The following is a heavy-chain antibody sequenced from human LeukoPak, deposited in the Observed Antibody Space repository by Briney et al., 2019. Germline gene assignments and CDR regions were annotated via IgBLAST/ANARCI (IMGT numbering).Heavy chain of an antibody. J-gene: IGHJ4*02. CDR1: GGSISSSSYY. CDR3: ARPYGSSSGDY. V-gene: IGHV4-39*01. D-gene: IGHD6-6*01. CDR2: IYYSGST. Sequence: SETLSLTCTVSGGSISSSSYYWGWIRQPPGKGLEWIGSIYYSGSTYYNPSLKSRVTISVDTSKNQFSLKLSSVTAADTAVYYCARPYGSSSGDYWGQGTLVTVSS.